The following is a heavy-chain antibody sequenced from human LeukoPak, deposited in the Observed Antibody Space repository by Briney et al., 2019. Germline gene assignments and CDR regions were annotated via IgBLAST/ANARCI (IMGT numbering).Heavy chain of an antibody. CDR2: IYYSGST. D-gene: IGHD3-22*01. CDR3: ARASSNYYDSSGYYNY. CDR1: GGSISSSSYY. J-gene: IGHJ4*02. Sequence: SETLSLTCTVSGGSISSSSYYWGWIRQPPGKGLEWIGSIYYSGSTYYNPSLKSRVTISVDTSKNQLSLKLSSVTAADTAVYYCARASSNYYDSSGYYNYWGQGTLVTVSS. V-gene: IGHV4-39*07.